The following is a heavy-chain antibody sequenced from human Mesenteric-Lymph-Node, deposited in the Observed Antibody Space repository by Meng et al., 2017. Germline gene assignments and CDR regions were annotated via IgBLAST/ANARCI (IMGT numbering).Heavy chain of an antibody. CDR1: GFTFSSYA. V-gene: IGHV3-30*02. Sequence: GGSLRLSCAASGFTFSSYAMHWVRQAPGKGLEWVALTWYDGSNKEYADAVKGRFTISRDNSKNTLYLQMNSLRAEDTAVYYCARDAREPYGGNNWDYWGQGTLVTVSS. CDR3: ARDAREPYGGNNWDY. D-gene: IGHD4-23*01. J-gene: IGHJ4*02. CDR2: TWYDGSNK.